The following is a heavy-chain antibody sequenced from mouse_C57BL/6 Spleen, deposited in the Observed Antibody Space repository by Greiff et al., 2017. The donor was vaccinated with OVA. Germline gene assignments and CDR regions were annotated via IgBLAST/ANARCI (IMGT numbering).Heavy chain of an antibody. V-gene: IGHV1-64*01. CDR1: GYTFTSYW. Sequence: LQQPGAELVKPGASVKLSCKASGYTFTSYWMHWVKQRPGQGLEWIGMIHPNSGSTNYNEKFKSKATLTVDKSSSTAYMQLSSLTSEDSAVYYCAFPHGNYWYFDVWGTGTTVTVSS. J-gene: IGHJ1*03. CDR2: IHPNSGST. D-gene: IGHD2-1*01. CDR3: AFPHGNYWYFDV.